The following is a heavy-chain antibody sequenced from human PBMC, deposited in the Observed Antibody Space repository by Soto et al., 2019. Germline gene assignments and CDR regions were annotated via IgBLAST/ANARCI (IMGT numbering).Heavy chain of an antibody. Sequence: QVHLQESGPGLVKPSETLSLTCGVSGDSISSVNWWSWVRQSPGKGLEWIGEIYHSGSTNYHPSLKSRVTLSVDKSKNQFSLPLTSVTAADTAVYYCATFSGFFTISPFDAWGQGILVTVSS. J-gene: IGHJ5*02. CDR3: ATFSGFFTISPFDA. D-gene: IGHD2-8*01. V-gene: IGHV4-4*02. CDR2: IYHSGST. CDR1: GDSISSVNW.